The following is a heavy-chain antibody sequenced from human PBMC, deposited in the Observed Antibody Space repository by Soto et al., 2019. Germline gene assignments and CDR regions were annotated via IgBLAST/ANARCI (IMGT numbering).Heavy chain of an antibody. CDR2: IYSGGST. V-gene: IGHV3-66*01. J-gene: IGHJ6*02. CDR1: GFTVSSNY. D-gene: IGHD3-3*01. CDR3: ARVGGRDDFWSGFTYYGMDV. Sequence: PGGSLRLSCAASGFTVSSNYMSWVRQAPGKGLEWVSVIYSGGSTYYADSVKGRFTISRDNSKNTLYLQMNSLRAEDTAVYYCARVGGRDDFWSGFTYYGMDVWGQGTTVTVS.